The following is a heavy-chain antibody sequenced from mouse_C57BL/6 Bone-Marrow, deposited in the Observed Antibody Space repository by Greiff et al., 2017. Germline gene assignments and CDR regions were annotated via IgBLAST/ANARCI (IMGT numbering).Heavy chain of an antibody. D-gene: IGHD2-3*01. J-gene: IGHJ3*01. CDR1: GFTFSSYT. Sequence: EVHLVESGGGLVKPGGSLKLSCAASGFTFSSYTMSWVRQTPEKRLEWVATISGGGGNTYYPDSVKGRFTISRDNAKNTLYLQMSSLRSEDTALYYCARHNDGYSYWGQGTLVTVSA. V-gene: IGHV5-9*01. CDR2: ISGGGGNT. CDR3: ARHNDGYSY.